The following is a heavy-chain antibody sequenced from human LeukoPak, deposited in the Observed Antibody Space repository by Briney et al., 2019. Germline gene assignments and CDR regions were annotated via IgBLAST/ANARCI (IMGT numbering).Heavy chain of an antibody. Sequence: SETLSLTCAVYGGSFSGYYWSWIRQPPGKGLEWIGEINHSGSTNYNPSLKSRVTISVDTSKNQFSLKLSSVTAADTAVYYCARVGGVIFGVVIPLSAYNWFDPWGQGTLVTVSS. CDR1: GGSFSGYY. J-gene: IGHJ5*02. CDR2: INHSGST. D-gene: IGHD3-3*01. CDR3: ARVGGVIFGVVIPLSAYNWFDP. V-gene: IGHV4-34*01.